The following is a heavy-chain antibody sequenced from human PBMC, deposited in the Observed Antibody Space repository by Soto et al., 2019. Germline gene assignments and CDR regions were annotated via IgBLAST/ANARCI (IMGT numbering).Heavy chain of an antibody. D-gene: IGHD4-17*01. Sequence: EVQLVESGGGLVQPGGSLRLSCAASGFTFSSYDMHWVRQATGKGLEWVSAIGTAGDTYYPGSVKGRFTISRENAKNSLDLQMNSLRAGDTAVYYCARGARRYYGEGYFDLWGRGTLVTVSS. CDR1: GFTFSSYD. CDR3: ARGARRYYGEGYFDL. J-gene: IGHJ2*01. V-gene: IGHV3-13*01. CDR2: IGTAGDT.